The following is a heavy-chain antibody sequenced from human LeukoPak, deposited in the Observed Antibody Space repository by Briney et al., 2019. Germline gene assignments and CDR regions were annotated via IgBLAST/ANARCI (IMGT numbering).Heavy chain of an antibody. D-gene: IGHD1-14*01. CDR3: ARGTIYRRNDY. J-gene: IGHJ4*02. CDR2: INHSGST. CDR1: GGSFSGYY. V-gene: IGHV4-34*01. Sequence: SETLSLTCAVYGGSFSGYYWSWIRQPPGKGLEWIGEINHSGSTNYNPSLKSRVTISVDTSKIQFSLKLSSVTAADTAVYYCARGTIYRRNDYWGQGTLVTVSS.